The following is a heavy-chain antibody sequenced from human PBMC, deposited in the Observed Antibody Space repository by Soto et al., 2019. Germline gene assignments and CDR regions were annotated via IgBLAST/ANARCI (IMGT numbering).Heavy chain of an antibody. J-gene: IGHJ4*02. CDR2: IYYSGST. Sequence: NPSETLSLTCTVSGGSISSSSYYWGWIRQPPGKGLEWIGSIYYSGSTYYNPSLKSRVTISVDTSKNQFSLKLSSVTAADTAVYYCARDDFWSGYYRGGENYWGQGTLVTVSS. CDR3: ARDDFWSGYYRGGENY. V-gene: IGHV4-39*02. CDR1: GGSISSSSYY. D-gene: IGHD3-3*01.